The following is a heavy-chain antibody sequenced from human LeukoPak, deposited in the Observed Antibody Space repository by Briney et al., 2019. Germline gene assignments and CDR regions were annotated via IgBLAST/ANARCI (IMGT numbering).Heavy chain of an antibody. Sequence: GGSLRLSCAASGFTFSSYGMHWVRQAPGKGLDWVAFIHHDGSNKYYADSVRGRFTISRDNSKNTLYLQMNSLRAEDTAVYYCARGPSGYHNTGGQGTLVTVSS. CDR3: ARGPSGYHNT. V-gene: IGHV3-30*02. CDR2: IHHDGSNK. D-gene: IGHD5-12*01. J-gene: IGHJ4*02. CDR1: GFTFSSYG.